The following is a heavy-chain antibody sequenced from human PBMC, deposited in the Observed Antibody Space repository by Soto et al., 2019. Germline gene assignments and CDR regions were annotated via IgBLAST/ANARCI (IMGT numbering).Heavy chain of an antibody. D-gene: IGHD6-19*01. J-gene: IGHJ5*01. V-gene: IGHV3-30*18. CDR1: GFTFSTYG. Sequence: QVQLVESGGGVVQPGKSLRLSCAASGFTFSTYGMHWVRQAPGKGLEWVAVISYDGSNKYYADSVKGRFTISRDNSKNTLYLQMNSLRTEDTAMYYCAKDRLGSGWYFMYGDWFDSWGQGTLVTVSS. CDR3: AKDRLGSGWYFMYGDWFDS. CDR2: ISYDGSNK.